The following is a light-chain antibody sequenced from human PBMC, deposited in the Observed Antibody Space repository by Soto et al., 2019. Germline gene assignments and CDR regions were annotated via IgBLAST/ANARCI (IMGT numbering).Light chain of an antibody. CDR2: KAS. Sequence: DIQMTQSPSTLSASVGDRVTITCRASQSISSWLAWYQQKPGKAPKVLIYKASSLESMVPSRFSGSVSGTEFTLTISSLQPDDFATYYCQQYNSFSWTFGQGTKVEIK. J-gene: IGKJ1*01. CDR3: QQYNSFSWT. V-gene: IGKV1-5*03. CDR1: QSISSW.